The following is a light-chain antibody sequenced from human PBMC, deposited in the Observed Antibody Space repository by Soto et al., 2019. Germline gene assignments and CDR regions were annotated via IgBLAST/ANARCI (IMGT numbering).Light chain of an antibody. CDR1: SSNIGSYT. Sequence: QSVLTQPPSASGTPGQRVTISCSGSSSNIGSYTVNWYQQFPGTAPKILIYSNYQRPSGVPDRFSGSKSGASASLAISGLQSEDEADYYCAAWDDGLNGWVFGGGTKLTVL. CDR3: AAWDDGLNGWV. CDR2: SNY. J-gene: IGLJ3*02. V-gene: IGLV1-44*01.